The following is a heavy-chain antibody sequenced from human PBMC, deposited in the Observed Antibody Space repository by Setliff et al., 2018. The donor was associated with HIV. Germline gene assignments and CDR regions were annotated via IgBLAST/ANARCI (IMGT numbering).Heavy chain of an antibody. CDR3: ARGTNYYASHSFPQYYYNAMDV. J-gene: IGHJ6*02. CDR2: TTPLLGTT. CDR1: GNTFSSYG. V-gene: IGHV1-69*13. Sequence: SVKVSCKASGNTFSSYGITWVRQAPGQGLEWMGGTTPLLGTTNYAQKFQGRVTITADESTRTGYMELRSLQSEDTAVYYCARGTNYYASHSFPQYYYNAMDVWGQGTTVTVSS. D-gene: IGHD3-10*01.